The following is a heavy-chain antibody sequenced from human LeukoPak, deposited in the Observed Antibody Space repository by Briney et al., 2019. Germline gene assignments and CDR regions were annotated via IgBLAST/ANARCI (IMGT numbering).Heavy chain of an antibody. CDR3: ARGRYCSSTSCLYYFDY. Sequence: SQTLSLTCTVSGGSISSGGYYWSWIRQHPGKGLEWIGYIYYSGSTYYNPSLKSRVTISVDTSKNQFSLKLSSVTAADTAVYYCARGRYCSSTSCLYYFDYWGQGTLVIVSS. D-gene: IGHD2-2*01. V-gene: IGHV4-31*03. CDR1: GGSISSGGYY. CDR2: IYYSGST. J-gene: IGHJ4*02.